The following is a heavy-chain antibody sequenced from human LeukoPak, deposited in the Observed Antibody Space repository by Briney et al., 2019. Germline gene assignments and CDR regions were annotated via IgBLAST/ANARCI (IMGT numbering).Heavy chain of an antibody. CDR2: ISSSSSYI. CDR1: GFTFSSYS. V-gene: IGHV3-21*01. CDR3: AGSYCSGGSCPRGYYYYMDV. Sequence: GSLRLSCAASGFTFSSYSMNWVRQAPGKGLEWVSSISSSSSYIYYADSVKGRFTISRDNAKNSLYLQMNSLRAEDTAVYYCAGSYCSGGSCPRGYYYYMDVWGKGTTVTISS. D-gene: IGHD2-15*01. J-gene: IGHJ6*03.